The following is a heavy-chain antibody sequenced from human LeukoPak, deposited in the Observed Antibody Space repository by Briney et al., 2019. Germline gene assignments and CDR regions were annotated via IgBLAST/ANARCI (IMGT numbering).Heavy chain of an antibody. CDR1: GFTLRNYW. CDR3: ARYSSSSGGPSYFLDY. J-gene: IGHJ4*02. V-gene: IGHV3-74*01. D-gene: IGHD6-6*01. CDR2: ISGDGSGT. Sequence: GGSLRLSCAASGFTLRNYWMHWVRQVPGRGLVWVSRISGDGSGTNYADSVKGRFTISRDNAKNTVYLQINNLRAEDAAVYFCARYSSSSGGPSYFLDYWGQGTLVTVSS.